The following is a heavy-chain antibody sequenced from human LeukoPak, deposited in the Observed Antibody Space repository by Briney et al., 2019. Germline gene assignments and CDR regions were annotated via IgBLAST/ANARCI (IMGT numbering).Heavy chain of an antibody. Sequence: GGSLRLSCAASGFTFSSYWMSWVRQAPGKGLEWVSAISGSGGSTYYADSVKGRFTISRDNSKNTLYLQMNSLRAEDTAVYYCAKGGDYYGSGSYLDYWGQGTLVTVSS. CDR2: ISGSGGST. CDR1: GFTFSSYW. CDR3: AKGGDYYGSGSYLDY. J-gene: IGHJ4*02. V-gene: IGHV3-23*01. D-gene: IGHD3-10*01.